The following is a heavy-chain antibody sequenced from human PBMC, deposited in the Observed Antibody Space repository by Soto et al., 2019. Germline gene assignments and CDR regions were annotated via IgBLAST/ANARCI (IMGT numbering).Heavy chain of an antibody. CDR3: ARDSSWTGYSAQFDY. J-gene: IGHJ4*02. CDR2: IDADGRRT. CDR1: GFTFSTFW. D-gene: IGHD3-9*01. V-gene: IGHV3-74*01. Sequence: EVQLVEAGGGLVQPGGSPRLSCAASGFTFSTFWMHWVRQAPGKGLEWVSRIDADGRRTSYADSVKGRFTISRDNAKNTLYLQMNSLRAEDTAVYYCARDSSWTGYSAQFDYWGQGILVTVSS.